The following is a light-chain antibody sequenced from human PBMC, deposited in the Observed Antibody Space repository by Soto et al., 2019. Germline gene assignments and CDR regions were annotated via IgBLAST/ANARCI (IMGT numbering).Light chain of an antibody. CDR2: WAS. J-gene: IGKJ4*01. V-gene: IGKV4-1*01. Sequence: IVMTQSPDSLAVSLGERATINCKSSQSVLYSSNNQNYLAWYQQKPRQPPKLIIYWASTRQSGVPDRFSGSGSGTDFTLTISGXQAEDVAVYYCQQYYNTPLTFGGGTKVDIK. CDR3: QQYYNTPLT. CDR1: QSVLYSSNNQNY.